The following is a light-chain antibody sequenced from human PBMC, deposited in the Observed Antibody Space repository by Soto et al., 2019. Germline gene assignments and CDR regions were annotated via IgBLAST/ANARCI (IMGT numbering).Light chain of an antibody. Sequence: QSALTQPASVSGSPGQSITISCTGTSSDVGGYSYVSWYQQHPGKTPKLMIYEVSNRPSGVSNRFSGSKSGNTASLTISGLQAEDEADYYCSSYTAGGTIFGTGTKLTVL. CDR3: SSYTAGGTI. V-gene: IGLV2-14*01. J-gene: IGLJ1*01. CDR1: SSDVGGYSY. CDR2: EVS.